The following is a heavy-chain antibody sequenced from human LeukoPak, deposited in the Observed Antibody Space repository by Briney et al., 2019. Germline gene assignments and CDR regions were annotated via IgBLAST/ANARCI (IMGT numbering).Heavy chain of an antibody. CDR1: GGSISSSSYY. Sequence: SETLSLTCTVSGGSISSSSYYWGWIRQPPGKGLEWIGSIYYSGSTYYNPSLKSRVTISVDTSKDQFSLKLSSVTAADTAVYYCARVSSYYDSSGYPGSAFDIWGQGTMVTVSS. J-gene: IGHJ3*02. CDR2: IYYSGST. V-gene: IGHV4-39*07. D-gene: IGHD3-22*01. CDR3: ARVSSYYDSSGYPGSAFDI.